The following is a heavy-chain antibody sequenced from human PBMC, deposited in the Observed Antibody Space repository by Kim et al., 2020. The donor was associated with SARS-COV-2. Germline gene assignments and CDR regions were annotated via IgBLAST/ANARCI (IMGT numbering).Heavy chain of an antibody. CDR2: INPNSGYT. CDR1: GYIVTAYY. Sequence: ASVKVSCKTSGYIVTAYYIHWVRQAPGQGLEWMGRINPNSGYTSYSQKFQGRVTMTRDTSISTAYMELDSLTSDDTAVYFCALRGGTINYNYDGYFDHWGQGTLVTVSS. D-gene: IGHD5-12*01. J-gene: IGHJ4*02. V-gene: IGHV1-2*06. CDR3: ALRGGTINYNYDGYFDH.